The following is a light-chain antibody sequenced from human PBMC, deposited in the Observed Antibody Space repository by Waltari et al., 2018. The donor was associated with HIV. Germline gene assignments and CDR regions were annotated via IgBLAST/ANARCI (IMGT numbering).Light chain of an antibody. CDR2: EVT. CDR3: CSYAGSSSLWM. Sequence: QSALTQPASVSGSPGQSITISCTGTSSGIGSYNLFSWHQHHPGKAPKLLIYEVTKRPSGVSSRFSGSKSGNTASLTISGLQAEDEGDYYCCSYAGSSSLWMFGGGTKLTVL. CDR1: SSGIGSYNL. V-gene: IGLV2-23*02. J-gene: IGLJ3*02.